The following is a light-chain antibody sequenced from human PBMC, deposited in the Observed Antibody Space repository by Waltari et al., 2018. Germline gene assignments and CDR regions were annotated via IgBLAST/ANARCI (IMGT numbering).Light chain of an antibody. CDR3: ISYTTSDTMI. V-gene: IGLV2-14*03. Sequence: QSALTQPASVSGSPGQSITISCTGTSSDVGAYYYVPWYQQHPGKVPKLIIYHVSQRPSGVSFRFSGSKSDNTASLTISGLQAEDEADYYCISYTTSDTMIFGGGTKLTVL. J-gene: IGLJ2*01. CDR1: SSDVGAYYY. CDR2: HVS.